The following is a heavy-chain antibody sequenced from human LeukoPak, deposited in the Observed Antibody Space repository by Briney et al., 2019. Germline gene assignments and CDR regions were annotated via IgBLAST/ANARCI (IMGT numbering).Heavy chain of an antibody. CDR3: ARDSGIAVAGTSFDY. D-gene: IGHD6-19*01. J-gene: IGHJ4*02. Sequence: SVKVSCKDSGYTFTGYYMHWVRQAPGQWLGWMGWINPNSGGTNYAQKFQSRVTMTRDTSISTAYMELSRLRSDDTAVYYCARDSGIAVAGTSFDYWGQGTLVTVSS. CDR1: GYTFTGYY. V-gene: IGHV1-2*02. CDR2: INPNSGGT.